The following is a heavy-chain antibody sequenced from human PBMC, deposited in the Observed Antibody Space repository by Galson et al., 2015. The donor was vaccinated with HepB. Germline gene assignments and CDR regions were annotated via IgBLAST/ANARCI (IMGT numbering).Heavy chain of an antibody. Sequence: SVKVSCKASEGTFNSYAISWVRQAPEQGLEWMGGIIPILEPTNYAQKFRGRVSIIADASTSTAYMEMSSLRSDDTAMYYCARGAGYSYGINLDFWGQGTLVTVSS. D-gene: IGHD5-18*01. J-gene: IGHJ4*02. CDR2: IIPILEPT. CDR1: EGTFNSYA. CDR3: ARGAGYSYGINLDF. V-gene: IGHV1-69*13.